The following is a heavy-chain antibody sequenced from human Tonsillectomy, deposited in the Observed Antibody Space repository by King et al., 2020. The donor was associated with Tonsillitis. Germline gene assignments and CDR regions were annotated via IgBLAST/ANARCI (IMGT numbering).Heavy chain of an antibody. CDR2: ISYDETNK. D-gene: IGHD3-22*01. Sequence: QLVQSGGGVVQPGRSLRLSCAASGFTFSSYGMHWVRQAPGKGLEWVAVISYDETNKYYADSVKGRFTISRDNSKSTLYLQMNSLRAEDTAVYYCAKDRHDSSGYFPYYWGQGTLVTGSS. J-gene: IGHJ4*02. CDR3: AKDRHDSSGYFPYY. CDR1: GFTFSSYG. V-gene: IGHV3-30*18.